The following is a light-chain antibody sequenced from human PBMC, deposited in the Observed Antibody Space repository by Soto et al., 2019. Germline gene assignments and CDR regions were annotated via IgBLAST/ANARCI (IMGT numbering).Light chain of an antibody. Sequence: IQLTQSPSSLSASVGDRVTITCRTSQGICRYLAWYQQKPGKAPKLLIYSASTLQSGVPSGFTGSGSGTDFTLTISSLQPEDFATYYCQQLNSYPITFGQGTRLEIK. J-gene: IGKJ5*01. CDR1: QGICRY. CDR3: QQLNSYPIT. CDR2: SAS. V-gene: IGKV1-9*01.